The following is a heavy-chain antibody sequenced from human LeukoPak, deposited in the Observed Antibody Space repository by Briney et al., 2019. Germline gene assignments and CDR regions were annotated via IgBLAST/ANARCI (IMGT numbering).Heavy chain of an antibody. CDR2: ISSSSSTI. J-gene: IGHJ4*02. Sequence: PGGSLRLSCAASGFTFSSYSMNWVRQAPGKGLEWVSYISSSSSTIYYADSVKGRFTISRDNAKNSLYLQMNSLRAEYTAVYYCAREFTLGYQLYYFDYWGQGTLVTVSS. V-gene: IGHV3-48*04. CDR3: AREFTLGYQLYYFDY. D-gene: IGHD2-2*01. CDR1: GFTFSSYS.